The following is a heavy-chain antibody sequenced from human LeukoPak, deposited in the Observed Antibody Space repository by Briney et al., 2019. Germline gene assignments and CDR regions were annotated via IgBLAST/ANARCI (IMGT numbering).Heavy chain of an antibody. D-gene: IGHD5-18*01. CDR2: ISSSSSYI. CDR3: ARGSPYSYAYEISVTPIDY. V-gene: IGHV3-21*01. CDR1: GFTFSSYS. Sequence: KPGGSLRLSCAASGFTFSSYSMNWVRQAPGKGLEWVSSISSSSSYIYYADSVKGRFTISRDNAKNSLYLQMNSLRAEDTAVYYCARGSPYSYAYEISVTPIDYWGQGTLVTVSS. J-gene: IGHJ4*02.